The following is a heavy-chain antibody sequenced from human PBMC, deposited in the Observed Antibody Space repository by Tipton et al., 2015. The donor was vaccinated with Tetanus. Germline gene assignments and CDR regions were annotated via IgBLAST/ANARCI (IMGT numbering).Heavy chain of an antibody. J-gene: IGHJ4*02. CDR1: GGSISTTDSY. CDR3: ARRNYPYYLDY. V-gene: IGHV4-39*01. D-gene: IGHD5-24*01. Sequence: LRLSCTVSGGSISTTDSYWGWIRQPPGKGLEWIALIYGGNTYYDPSLKSRVGISLDTSKNQFSLKLTSVTAADTAIYYCARRNYPYYLDYWGQGILVTVSS. CDR2: IYGGNT.